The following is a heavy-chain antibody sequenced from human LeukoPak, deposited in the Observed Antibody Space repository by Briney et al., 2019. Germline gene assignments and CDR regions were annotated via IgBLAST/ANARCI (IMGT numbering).Heavy chain of an antibody. CDR3: ARDVGEYCSSTSCYASDY. Sequence: ASVKVSCKASGYTFTGYYMHWVRQAPGQGLEWMGWINPNSGGTNYAQKFQGRVTMTRDTSISTASMELSSLKPDDTAVYYCARDVGEYCSSTSCYASDYWGQGTLVTVSS. D-gene: IGHD2-2*01. J-gene: IGHJ4*02. CDR2: INPNSGGT. V-gene: IGHV1-2*02. CDR1: GYTFTGYY.